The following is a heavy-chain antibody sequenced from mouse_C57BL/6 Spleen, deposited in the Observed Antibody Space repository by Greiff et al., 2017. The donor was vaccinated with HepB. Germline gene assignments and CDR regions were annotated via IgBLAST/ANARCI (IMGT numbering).Heavy chain of an antibody. CDR3: ARAFGYYGSRDWFAY. Sequence: VQLQQSGPELVKPGASVKISCKASGYTFTDYYMNWVKQSHGKSLEWIGDINPNNGGTSYNQKFKGKATLTVDKSSSTAYMELRSLTSEDSAVYYCARAFGYYGSRDWFAYWGQGTLVTVSA. CDR1: GYTFTDYY. CDR2: INPNNGGT. J-gene: IGHJ3*01. D-gene: IGHD1-1*01. V-gene: IGHV1-26*01.